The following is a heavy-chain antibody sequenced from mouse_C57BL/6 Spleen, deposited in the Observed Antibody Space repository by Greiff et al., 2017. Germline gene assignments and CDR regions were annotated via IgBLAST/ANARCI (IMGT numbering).Heavy chain of an antibody. CDR2: IWSDGST. CDR3: ARRSNWDDAMDY. D-gene: IGHD4-1*01. Sequence: VKVVESGPGLVAPSQSLSITCTVSGFSLTSYGVHWVRQPPGKGLEWLVVIWSDGSTTYNSALKSRLSISKDNSKSQVFLKMNSLQTDDTAMYYCARRSNWDDAMDYWGQGTSVTVSS. J-gene: IGHJ4*01. CDR1: GFSLTSYG. V-gene: IGHV2-6*03.